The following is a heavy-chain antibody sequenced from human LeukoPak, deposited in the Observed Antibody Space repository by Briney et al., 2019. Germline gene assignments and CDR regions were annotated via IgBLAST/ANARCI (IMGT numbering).Heavy chain of an antibody. J-gene: IGHJ5*02. CDR3: AKDLAVTSVSWFDP. Sequence: PGGSLRLSCAASGFTFSSYGMHWVRQAPGKGLEWVAFIRYDGSNKYYADSVKGRFTISRDNSKNTLYLQMNSLRAEDTAVYYCAKDLAVTSVSWFDPWGQGTLVTVSS. CDR1: GFTFSSYG. CDR2: IRYDGSNK. V-gene: IGHV3-30*02. D-gene: IGHD4-17*01.